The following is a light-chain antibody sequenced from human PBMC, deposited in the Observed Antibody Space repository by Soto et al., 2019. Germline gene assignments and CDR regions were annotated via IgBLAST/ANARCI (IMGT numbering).Light chain of an antibody. V-gene: IGKV1-5*03. CDR2: KAS. Sequence: DIQMTQSPSTLSASVGDRVTITCRASQTISTWLAWYQQRPGKAPNLLIYKASTLQSGVPSRFSGSGSGTEFTLTISGLQPDDFATYYCQQYNNFWTFGRGTKVEIK. CDR1: QTISTW. J-gene: IGKJ1*01. CDR3: QQYNNFWT.